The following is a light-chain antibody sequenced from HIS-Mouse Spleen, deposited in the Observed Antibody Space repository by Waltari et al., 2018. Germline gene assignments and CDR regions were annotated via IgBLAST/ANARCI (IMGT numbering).Light chain of an antibody. J-gene: IGLJ2*01. V-gene: IGLV3-1*01. CDR2: QDS. CDR3: QAWDSSTVV. Sequence: SYELTQPPSVSVSPGQTASIPCPGDKLGAKYACWYHQKPGQSPVLVIYQDSKRPSGIPERFSGSNSGNTATLTISGTQAMDEADYYCQAWDSSTVVFGGGTKLTVL. CDR1: KLGAKY.